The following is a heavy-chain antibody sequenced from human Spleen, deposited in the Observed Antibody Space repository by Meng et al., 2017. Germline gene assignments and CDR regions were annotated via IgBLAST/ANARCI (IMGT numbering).Heavy chain of an antibody. D-gene: IGHD6-13*01. J-gene: IGHJ4*02. Sequence: QVQLQESGPGLVRPSETLSLTCTVSGGSVSSGSYYWSWIRQPPGKGLEWIGYIYYSGSTHYNPSLKSRVTISVDTSKNQFSLKLSSVTAADTAVYYCARRRIAAAGMLDYWGQGTLVTVSS. CDR2: IYYSGST. V-gene: IGHV4-61*01. CDR1: GGSVSSGSYY. CDR3: ARRRIAAAGMLDY.